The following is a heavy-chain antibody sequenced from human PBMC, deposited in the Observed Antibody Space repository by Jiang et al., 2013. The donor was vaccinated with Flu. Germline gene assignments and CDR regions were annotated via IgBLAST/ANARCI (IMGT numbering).Heavy chain of an antibody. CDR3: ARAYLYQFDY. J-gene: IGHJ4*02. Sequence: GPGLVKPSETLSLTCTVSGDSISSYYWNWIRQPPREGTGVDWVFLFQWEHQLQPLLKSRVTISVDTSKNQFSLKLSSVTAADTAVYYCARAYLYQFDYVGPGNPGHRLL. D-gene: IGHD2-2*01. V-gene: IGHV4-59*08. CDR2: LFQWEH. CDR1: GDSISSYY.